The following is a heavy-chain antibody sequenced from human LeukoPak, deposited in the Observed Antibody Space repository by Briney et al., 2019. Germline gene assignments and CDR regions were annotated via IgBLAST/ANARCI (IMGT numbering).Heavy chain of an antibody. D-gene: IGHD4-23*01. CDR3: ARVSDDELGGNSGAIYFES. Sequence: PSETLSLTCTVSGYSIMSTFYWGWIRQSPGKGLEWIGNVYHSGSTYSNPSLRSRVTISVDTSKNEFSLKLNSVTAVDTAVYYCARVSDDELGGNSGAIYFESWGQGTLVTVSS. V-gene: IGHV4-38-2*02. J-gene: IGHJ4*02. CDR1: GYSIMSTFY. CDR2: VYHSGST.